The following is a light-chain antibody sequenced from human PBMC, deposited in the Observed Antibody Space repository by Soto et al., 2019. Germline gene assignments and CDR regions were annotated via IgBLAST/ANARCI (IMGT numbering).Light chain of an antibody. J-gene: IGLJ2*01. CDR3: SSYTSSNALV. Sequence: QSALTQPASVSGSPGQSITISCTGTSSDIGSYNYVSWYQQHPGKAPKVMIYDVSNRPSEISNRFSGSKSGNTASLTISGLQAEDEADYYCSSYTSSNALVFGGGTKLTVL. V-gene: IGLV2-14*01. CDR1: SSDIGSYNY. CDR2: DVS.